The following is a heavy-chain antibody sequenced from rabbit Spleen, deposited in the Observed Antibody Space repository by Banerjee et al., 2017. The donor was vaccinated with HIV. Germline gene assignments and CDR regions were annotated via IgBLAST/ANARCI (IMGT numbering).Heavy chain of an antibody. V-gene: IGHV1S40*01. CDR1: GFSFNSGYD. Sequence: QSLEESGGGLVKPGASLTLTCKASGFSFNSGYDMCWVRQAPGKGLEWVACAYAGSSGSTYSATWAKGRFTISKTSSTTVTLQMTSLTAADTATYFCARDTASSFSSYGMDLWGQGTLVT. CDR2: AYAGSSGST. D-gene: IGHD8-1*01. J-gene: IGHJ6*01. CDR3: ARDTASSFSSYGMDL.